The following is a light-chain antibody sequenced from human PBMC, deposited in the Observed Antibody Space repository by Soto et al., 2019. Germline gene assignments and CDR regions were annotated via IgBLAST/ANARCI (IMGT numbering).Light chain of an antibody. CDR3: QQYSSDST. V-gene: IGKV1-5*03. CDR2: KAS. CDR1: QSVSSW. J-gene: IGKJ4*01. Sequence: DIQMTQSPSTLTATEGDRVTITCRASQSVSSWLAWYQQKPGKATKLLIHKASSLESGVPSRFSGSGSGTEFTLTISSLQPDDFATYYCQQYSSDSTFGRGTKVDIK.